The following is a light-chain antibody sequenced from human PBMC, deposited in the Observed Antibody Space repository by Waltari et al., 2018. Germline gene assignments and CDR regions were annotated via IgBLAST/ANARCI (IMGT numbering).Light chain of an antibody. V-gene: IGKV2-30*02. J-gene: IGKJ4*01. Sequence: TQSPLSLPVTPGQPASISCKSSRSLVHTDGNTFFYWYHQRPGQSPRRLIYRVSNRDSGVPDRFSGSGSGTDFTLRISRVEAEDVGIYYCMQGTHWPLTFGGGTKVEIK. CDR3: MQGTHWPLT. CDR2: RVS. CDR1: RSLVHTDGNTF.